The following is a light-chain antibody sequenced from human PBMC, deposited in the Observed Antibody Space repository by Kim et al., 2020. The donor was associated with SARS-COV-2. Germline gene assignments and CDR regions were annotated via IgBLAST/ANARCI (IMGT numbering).Light chain of an antibody. CDR3: QSYDSSLSGFYV. CDR1: SSNVGAGYD. V-gene: IGLV1-40*03. J-gene: IGLJ1*01. Sequence: VTIACTGSSSNVGAGYDVHWYQLLPGTAPKLLIYGNSNRPSGVPDRFSGSKSGASASLAITGLQAEDEADYYCQSYDSSLSGFYVFGTGTKVTVL. CDR2: GNS.